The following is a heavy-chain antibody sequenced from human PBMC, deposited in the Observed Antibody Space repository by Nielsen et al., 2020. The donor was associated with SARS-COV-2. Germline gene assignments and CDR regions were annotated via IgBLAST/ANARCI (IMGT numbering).Heavy chain of an antibody. D-gene: IGHD2-2*01. Sequence: ASVKVSCKASGYTFTSYGISWVRQAPGQGLEWMGWISAYNGNTNYAQKLQGRVTMTTDTSTSTAYMELRSLRSDDTAVYYCARVFHGIVVVPAASGGGYYYYMDVWGKGTTVTVSS. J-gene: IGHJ6*03. CDR3: ARVFHGIVVVPAASGGGYYYYMDV. CDR1: GYTFTSYG. CDR2: ISAYNGNT. V-gene: IGHV1-18*04.